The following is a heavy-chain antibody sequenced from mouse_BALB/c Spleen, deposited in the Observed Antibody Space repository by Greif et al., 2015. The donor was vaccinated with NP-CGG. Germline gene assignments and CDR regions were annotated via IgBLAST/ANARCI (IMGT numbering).Heavy chain of an antibody. CDR1: GYTFTSYW. D-gene: IGHD1-1*02. V-gene: IGHV1-7*01. CDR3: ARRDGVDY. J-gene: IGHJ2*01. CDR2: INPSTGYT. Sequence: VQLQESGAELAKPGASVKMSCKASGYTFTSYWMHWVKQRPGQGLEWIGYINPSTGYTEYNQKFKDKATLTADKSSSTAYMQLSSLTSEDSAVYYCARRDGVDYWGQGTTLTVSS.